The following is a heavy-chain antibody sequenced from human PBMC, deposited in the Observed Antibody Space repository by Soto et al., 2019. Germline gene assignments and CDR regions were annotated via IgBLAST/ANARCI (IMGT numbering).Heavy chain of an antibody. J-gene: IGHJ4*02. D-gene: IGHD5-12*01. V-gene: IGHV3-30*18. CDR3: AKDLHGGYTNY. Sequence: GGSLRLSCAASGFTFSSYGMHWVRQAPGKGLEWVAVISYDGSNKYYADSVKGRFTISRDNSKNTLYLQMNSLRAEDTAVYYCAKDLHGGYTNYWGQGTLVTVSS. CDR2: ISYDGSNK. CDR1: GFTFSSYG.